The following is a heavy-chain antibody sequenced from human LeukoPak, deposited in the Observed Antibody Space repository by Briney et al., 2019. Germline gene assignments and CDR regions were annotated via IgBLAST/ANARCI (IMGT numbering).Heavy chain of an antibody. Sequence: GGSLRLSCAASGFTFSSYAMSWVRQAPGKGPEWVSAISGSGGSTYYADSVKGRFTISRDNSKNTLYLQMNSLRAEDTAVYYCAKDERYFDWLPNPFDYWGQGTLVTVSS. CDR2: ISGSGGST. J-gene: IGHJ4*02. CDR3: AKDERYFDWLPNPFDY. V-gene: IGHV3-23*01. CDR1: GFTFSSYA. D-gene: IGHD3-9*01.